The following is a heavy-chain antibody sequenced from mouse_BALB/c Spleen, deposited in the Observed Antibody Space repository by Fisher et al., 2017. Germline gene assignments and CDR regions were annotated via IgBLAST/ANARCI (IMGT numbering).Heavy chain of an antibody. Sequence: KFKGKATLTVDKSSSTAYMELRSLTSEDSAVYYCTRGGYYGGDYWGQGTSVTVSS. D-gene: IGHD1-1*01. CDR3: TRGGYYGGDY. V-gene: IGHV1-26*01. J-gene: IGHJ4*01.